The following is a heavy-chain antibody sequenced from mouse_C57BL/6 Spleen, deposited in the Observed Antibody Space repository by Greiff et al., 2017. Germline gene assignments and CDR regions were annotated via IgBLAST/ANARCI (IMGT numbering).Heavy chain of an antibody. D-gene: IGHD2-3*01. Sequence: EVMLVESGGGLVQPGGSLSLSCAASGFTFTDYYMSWVRQPPGKALEWLGFIRNKANGYTTEYSASVKGRFTISRDNSQSILYLQMNALRAEDSATYYSARGNEDGYYVFAMDYWGQGTSVTVSS. CDR1: GFTFTDYY. CDR2: IRNKANGYTT. CDR3: ARGNEDGYYVFAMDY. J-gene: IGHJ4*01. V-gene: IGHV7-3*01.